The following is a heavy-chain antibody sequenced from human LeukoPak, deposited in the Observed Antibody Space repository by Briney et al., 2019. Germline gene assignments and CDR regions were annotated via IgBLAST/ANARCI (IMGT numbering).Heavy chain of an antibody. J-gene: IGHJ4*02. CDR2: ISHDGSNK. Sequence: GALRLSCAASGITFSSYAMHWVRQAPGKGVEWVAVISHDGSNKYYADSVKGRFTISRDNSKNTLYLQMNSLRAEDTAVYYCARVMGRYCSSTSCYVDYWGQGTLVTVSS. V-gene: IGHV3-30*04. CDR1: GITFSSYA. D-gene: IGHD2-2*01. CDR3: ARVMGRYCSSTSCYVDY.